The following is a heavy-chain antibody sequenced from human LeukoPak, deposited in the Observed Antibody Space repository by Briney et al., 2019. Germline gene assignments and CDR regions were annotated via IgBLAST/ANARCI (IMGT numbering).Heavy chain of an antibody. CDR1: GFTFRDST. V-gene: IGHV3-48*04. CDR3: ARERDWSFDY. CDR2: IRSSGTAM. D-gene: IGHD3/OR15-3a*01. Sequence: PGGSLRLSCAASGFTFRDSTMNWVRQAPGRGLEWISNIRSSGTAMSYADSVKGRFTISRDNAKNSLYLQMSSLRAEDSAVYYCARERDWSFDYWGQGTVVTVSS. J-gene: IGHJ4*02.